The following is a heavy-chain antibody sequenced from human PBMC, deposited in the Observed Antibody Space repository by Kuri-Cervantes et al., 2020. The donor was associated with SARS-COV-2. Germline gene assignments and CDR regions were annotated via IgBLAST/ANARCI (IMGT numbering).Heavy chain of an antibody. V-gene: IGHV1-8*03. CDR1: GYTFTSYD. J-gene: IGHJ4*02. CDR3: ARELAAAPGGFDY. CDR2: MNPNSGNT. D-gene: IGHD2-15*01. Sequence: ASVKVSCKASGYTFTSYDINWVRQATGQGLEWMGWMNPNSGNTGYAQKFQGRVTITRNTSISTAYMELSSLRSEDTAVYYCARELAAAPGGFDYWGQGTLVTVSS.